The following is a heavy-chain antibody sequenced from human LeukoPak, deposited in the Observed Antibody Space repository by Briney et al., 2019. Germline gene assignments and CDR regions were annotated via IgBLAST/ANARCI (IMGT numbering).Heavy chain of an antibody. CDR2: ISAYNGNT. CDR1: GYTFTSYG. V-gene: IGHV1-18*01. CDR3: ARDEGMATKRGYGMDV. J-gene: IGHJ6*02. D-gene: IGHD5-12*01. Sequence: AASVKVSCKASGYTFTSYGISWVRQAPGQGLEWMGWISAYNGNTNYAQKLPGRVTMTTDTSTSTAYMELRSLRSDDTAVYYCARDEGMATKRGYGMDVWGQGTTVTVSS.